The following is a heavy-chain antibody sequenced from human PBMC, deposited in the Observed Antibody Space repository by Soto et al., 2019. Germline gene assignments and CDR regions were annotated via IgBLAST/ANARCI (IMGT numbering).Heavy chain of an antibody. J-gene: IGHJ4*02. D-gene: IGHD5-12*01. CDR3: DRELSGYKYGHGEVY. CDR1: GGSIISDDFY. V-gene: IGHV4-30-4*01. CDR2: IYHIGTT. Sequence: NPSETLSLTCTVSGGSIISDDFYWSWIRQTPGKGLEWIGHIYHIGTTSYNPSLKSRVTISLDTSNHHFFLEMSSVTAADTAVYFCDRELSGYKYGHGEVYWGQGTLVTVSS.